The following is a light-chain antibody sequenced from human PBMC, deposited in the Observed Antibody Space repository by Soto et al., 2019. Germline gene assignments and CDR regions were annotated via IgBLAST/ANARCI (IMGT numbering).Light chain of an antibody. CDR3: QHYFSYPYA. CDR1: QSVLTW. V-gene: IGKV1-5*03. CDR2: KAS. Sequence: DIQVTQSPATLSASVGDTVSITCRASQSVLTWLAWYQQKPGKAPNLLIYKASILRDGVPSRFSGSGSGTDFTLTITSQPPDDFASYFCQHYFSYPYAFGQATKLEI. J-gene: IGKJ2*01.